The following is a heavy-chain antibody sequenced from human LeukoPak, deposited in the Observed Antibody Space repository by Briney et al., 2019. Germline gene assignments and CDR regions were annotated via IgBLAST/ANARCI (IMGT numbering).Heavy chain of an antibody. Sequence: GASVKVSCKASGYTFTTYGINWVRQAPGQGLEWMGWISAYNGNTNYAQRFQGRVTMTTDTSTSTAYMELRSLRSDDTAVYYCARDMSGSYSTRFDPWGQGTLSPSPQ. CDR3: ARDMSGSYSTRFDP. V-gene: IGHV1-18*01. CDR2: ISAYNGNT. D-gene: IGHD1-26*01. J-gene: IGHJ5*02. CDR1: GYTFTTYG.